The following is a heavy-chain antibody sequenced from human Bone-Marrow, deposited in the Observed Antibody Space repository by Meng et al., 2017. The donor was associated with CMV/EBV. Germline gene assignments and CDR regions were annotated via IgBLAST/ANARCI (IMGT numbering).Heavy chain of an antibody. CDR1: GYSFTSYW. CDR3: ARSIAARPGGMDV. Sequence: GGSLRPSCKGSGYSFTSYWIGWVRQMPGKGLEWMGIIYPGDSDTRYSPSFQGQVTISADKSISPAYLQLSSLKASDTAMYYCARSIAARPGGMDVWGQGTTVTVSS. CDR2: IYPGDSDT. D-gene: IGHD6-13*01. V-gene: IGHV5-51*01. J-gene: IGHJ6*02.